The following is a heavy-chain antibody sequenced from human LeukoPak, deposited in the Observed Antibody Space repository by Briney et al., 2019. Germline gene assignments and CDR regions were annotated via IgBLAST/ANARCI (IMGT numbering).Heavy chain of an antibody. Sequence: HPGGSLRLSCAASGFTFSSYWMHWVRQAPGKGLVWVSRINSDGSSTSYADSVKGRFTISRDNAKNTLYLQMNSLRAEDTAVYYCAKDMGRTYYYDSSGYYKYWGQGTLVTVSS. D-gene: IGHD3-22*01. V-gene: IGHV3-74*01. CDR2: INSDGSST. CDR1: GFTFSSYW. CDR3: AKDMGRTYYYDSSGYYKY. J-gene: IGHJ4*02.